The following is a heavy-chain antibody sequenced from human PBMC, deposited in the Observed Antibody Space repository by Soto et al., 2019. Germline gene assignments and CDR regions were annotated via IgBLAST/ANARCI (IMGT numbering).Heavy chain of an antibody. CDR2: IYYSGST. Sequence: SETLSLTCTVSGGSISSSSYYWGWIRQPPGKGLEWIGSIYYSGSTYYNPSLKSRVTISVDTSKNQFSLKLSSVTAADTAVYYCVSGVLWFGELFRDYFDYWGQGTLVTVSS. CDR3: VSGVLWFGELFRDYFDY. V-gene: IGHV4-39*01. D-gene: IGHD3-10*01. CDR1: GGSISSSSYY. J-gene: IGHJ4*02.